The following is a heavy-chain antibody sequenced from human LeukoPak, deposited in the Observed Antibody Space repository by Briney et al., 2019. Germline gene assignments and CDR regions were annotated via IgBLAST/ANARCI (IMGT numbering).Heavy chain of an antibody. V-gene: IGHV4-39*01. CDR2: IYYSGST. J-gene: IGHJ6*03. CDR3: ARVHVDTFMDV. Sequence: PSETLSLTCTVSGGSISSSSYYWGWIRQPPGKGLEWIGSIYYSGSTYYNPSLKSRVTISVDTSKNQFSLKLSSVTAADTAVYYCARVHVDTFMDVWGKGTTVTISS. D-gene: IGHD5-18*01. CDR1: GGSISSSSYY.